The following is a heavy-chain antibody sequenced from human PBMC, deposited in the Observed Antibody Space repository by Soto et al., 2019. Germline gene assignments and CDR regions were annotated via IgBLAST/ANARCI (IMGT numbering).Heavy chain of an antibody. J-gene: IGHJ6*02. V-gene: IGHV4-59*08. CDR1: GGSISSYY. D-gene: IGHD3-10*01. CDR3: ARQLWFGGLYGMDV. CDR2: IYYSGST. Sequence: QVQLQESGPGLVKPSETLSLTCTVSGGSISSYYWSWIRQPPGKGLEWIGYIYYSGSTNYNPSLKSRVTISIDTSKNQFSLKLSSVTAADTAVYYCARQLWFGGLYGMDVWGQGTTVTVSS.